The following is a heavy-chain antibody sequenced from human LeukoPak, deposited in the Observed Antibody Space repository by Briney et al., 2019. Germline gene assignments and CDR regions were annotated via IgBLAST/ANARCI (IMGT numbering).Heavy chain of an antibody. CDR1: GFTFSSYS. CDR3: AKERLYDYGDYGFDY. V-gene: IGHV3-23*03. D-gene: IGHD4-17*01. CDR2: IYSGGST. Sequence: GGTLRLSCAASGFTFSSYSMSWVRQAPGKGLEWVSVIYSGGSTYYADSVKGRFTISRDNSKNTLYLQMNSLRAEDTAVYYCAKERLYDYGDYGFDYWGQGTLVTVSS. J-gene: IGHJ4*02.